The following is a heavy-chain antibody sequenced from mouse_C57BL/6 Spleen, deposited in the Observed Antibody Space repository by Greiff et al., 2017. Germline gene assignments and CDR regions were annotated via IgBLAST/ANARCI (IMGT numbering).Heavy chain of an antibody. CDR3: TRGGREVDY. V-gene: IGHV5-9-1*02. CDR1: GFTFSSYA. Sequence: EVMLVESGEGLVKPGGSLKLSCAASGFTFSSYAMSWVRQTPEKRLAWVAYISSGGDYIYYADTVKGRFTISRDNARNTLYLQMSSLKSEDTAMYYCTRGGREVDYWGQGTTLTVSS. CDR2: ISSGGDYI. J-gene: IGHJ2*01.